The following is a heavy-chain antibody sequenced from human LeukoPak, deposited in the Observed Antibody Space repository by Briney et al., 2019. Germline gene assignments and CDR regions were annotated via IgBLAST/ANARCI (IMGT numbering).Heavy chain of an antibody. J-gene: IGHJ4*02. V-gene: IGHV4-34*01. Sequence: PSETLSLTCAVYGGSFSGYYWSWIRQPPGKGLEWTGEINHSGSTNYNPSLKSRVTISVDTSKNQFSLKLSSVTAADTAVYYCARDPAPSSSWYDAQVYFDYWGQGTLVTVSS. CDR1: GGSFSGYY. D-gene: IGHD6-13*01. CDR3: ARDPAPSSSWYDAQVYFDY. CDR2: INHSGST.